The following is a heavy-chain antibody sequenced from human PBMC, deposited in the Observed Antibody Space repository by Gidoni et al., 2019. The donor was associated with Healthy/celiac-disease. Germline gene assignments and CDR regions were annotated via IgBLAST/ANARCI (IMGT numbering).Heavy chain of an antibody. Sequence: EVQLLESGGGLVQPGGSLSLSCPAPAFPFSSYAMSWVRQAPGKGLEWVSAISGSGGSTYYADAVKGRFTISRDNSKNTLYLQMNSLRAEDTAVYYCAKGAFPQVVPAASHFDYWGQGTLVTVSS. CDR2: ISGSGGST. J-gene: IGHJ4*02. D-gene: IGHD2-2*01. V-gene: IGHV3-23*01. CDR3: AKGAFPQVVPAASHFDY. CDR1: AFPFSSYA.